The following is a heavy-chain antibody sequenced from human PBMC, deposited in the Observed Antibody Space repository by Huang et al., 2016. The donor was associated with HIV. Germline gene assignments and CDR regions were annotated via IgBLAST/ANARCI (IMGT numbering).Heavy chain of an antibody. V-gene: IGHV4-39*01. CDR1: GVLIRSTNGW. CDR2: VYQRGST. CDR3: ASQHIGAAATWF. D-gene: IGHD6-13*01. Sequence: GVLIRSTNGWWGWFRRSPVKGLEWVGSVYQRGSTTYIPSLKSRVPLSVDTSRNQFSLRLNSVTAADTAVYYCASQHIGAAATWFWGRGTQVAVSS. J-gene: IGHJ4*02.